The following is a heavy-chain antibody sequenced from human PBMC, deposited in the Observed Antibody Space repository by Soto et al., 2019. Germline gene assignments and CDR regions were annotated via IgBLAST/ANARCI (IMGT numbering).Heavy chain of an antibody. J-gene: IGHJ5*02. V-gene: IGHV4-30-4*01. CDR3: ARDRRRDWGYYDSSGYHNHNWFDP. CDR2: IYYSGST. Sequence: QVQLQESGPGLVKPTQTLSLTCTVSGGSISSGDSYWSWIRQPPGKGLEWIGYIYYSGSTYYNPSLKSRVTISVDTSKNQFSLKLSSVTAADTAVYYCARDRRRDWGYYDSSGYHNHNWFDPWGQGTLVTVSS. CDR1: GGSISSGDSY. D-gene: IGHD3-22*01.